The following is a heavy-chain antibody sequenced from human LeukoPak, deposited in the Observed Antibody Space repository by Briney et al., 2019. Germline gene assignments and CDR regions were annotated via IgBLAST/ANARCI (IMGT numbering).Heavy chain of an antibody. Sequence: SETLSLTCTVSGGSISSSYYYWSWIRQPPGKGPEWIGEINHSGSTNYNPSLKSRVTISVDTSKNQFSLKLSSVTAADTAVYYCARLRYYYDSSGYYHYGLDYWGQGTLVAVSS. J-gene: IGHJ4*02. V-gene: IGHV4-39*07. D-gene: IGHD3-22*01. CDR2: INHSGST. CDR3: ARLRYYYDSSGYYHYGLDY. CDR1: GGSISSSYYY.